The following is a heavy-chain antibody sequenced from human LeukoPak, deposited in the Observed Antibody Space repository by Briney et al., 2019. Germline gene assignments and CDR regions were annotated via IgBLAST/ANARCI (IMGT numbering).Heavy chain of an antibody. CDR3: ARGLRAYYYYDSSGYFDY. CDR1: GFTFSSYG. V-gene: IGHV3-30*02. CDR2: IRYDGSNK. Sequence: GGSLRLSCAASGFTFSSYGMHWVRQAPGKGLEWVAFIRYDGSNKYYADSVKGRFTISRDNSKNTLYLQMNSLRAEDTAVYYCARGLRAYYYYDSSGYFDYWGQGTLVTVSS. J-gene: IGHJ4*02. D-gene: IGHD3-22*01.